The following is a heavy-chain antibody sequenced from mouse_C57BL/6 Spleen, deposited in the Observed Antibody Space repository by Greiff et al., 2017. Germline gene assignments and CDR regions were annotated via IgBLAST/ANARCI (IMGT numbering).Heavy chain of an antibody. CDR2: IWSDGST. CDR1: GFSLTSYG. V-gene: IGHV2-6-1*01. Sequence: VQGVEPGPGLVAPSQSLSITCTVSGFSLTSYGVHWVRQPPGKGLEWLVVIWSDGSTTYNSALKSRLSISKDNSKSQVFLKMNSLQTDDTAMYYCARHGGSNYGFDYWGQGTTLTVSS. D-gene: IGHD2-5*01. CDR3: ARHGGSNYGFDY. J-gene: IGHJ2*01.